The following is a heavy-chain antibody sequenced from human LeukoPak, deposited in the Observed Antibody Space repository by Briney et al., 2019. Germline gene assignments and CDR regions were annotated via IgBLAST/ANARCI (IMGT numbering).Heavy chain of an antibody. V-gene: IGHV4-59*01. CDR2: IYYSGST. CDR3: ARVVGSGYSDY. D-gene: IGHD5-12*01. CDR1: GGSISSYY. Sequence: SETLSLTCIVSGGSISSYYWSWIRQPPGNGLEWIGYIYYSGSTNYNPSLKSRVTISVDTSKNQFSLKLSSVIAADTAVYYCARVVGSGYSDYWAREPWSPSPQ. J-gene: IGHJ4*02.